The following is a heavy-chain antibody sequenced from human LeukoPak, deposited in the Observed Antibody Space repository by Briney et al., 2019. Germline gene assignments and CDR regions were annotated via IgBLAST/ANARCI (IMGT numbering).Heavy chain of an antibody. J-gene: IGHJ2*01. CDR2: TYYRSKWYN. Sequence: SQTLSLTCAISGDSVSSNSAAWNWIRQSLSRGLEWLGRTYYRSKWYNDYAVSVKSRITINPDTSKNQFSLQLNSVTPEDTAVYYCAGGRDYWYFDLWGRGTLVTVSS. CDR3: AGGRDYWYFDL. CDR1: GDSVSSNSAA. V-gene: IGHV6-1*01. D-gene: IGHD1-26*01.